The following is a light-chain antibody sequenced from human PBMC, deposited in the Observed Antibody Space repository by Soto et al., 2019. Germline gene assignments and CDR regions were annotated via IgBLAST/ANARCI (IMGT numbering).Light chain of an antibody. CDR3: QQSYSTPIT. V-gene: IGKV1-39*01. CDR1: QSISSY. J-gene: IGKJ5*01. Sequence: DLQMTQSPSSLSASVGDRVTITCRASQSISSYLNWYQQKPGKAPKLLIYAASSLQSGVPSRFSGSGSGTDFTLTISSLQPEDFATYHCQQSYSTPITFGQGTRLEIK. CDR2: AAS.